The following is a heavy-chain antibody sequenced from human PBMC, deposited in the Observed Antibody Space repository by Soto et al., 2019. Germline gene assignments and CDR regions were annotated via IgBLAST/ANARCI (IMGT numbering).Heavy chain of an antibody. J-gene: IGHJ6*02. CDR2: TWYDGSNK. CDR3: ARDPYYYDSSGYYIPLYGMDV. CDR1: GFTFSSYG. Sequence: GGSLRLSCAASGFTFSSYGMHWVRQAPSKGLEWVAVTWYDGSNKYYADSVKGRFTISRDNSKNTLYLQMNSLRAEDTAVYYCARDPYYYDSSGYYIPLYGMDVWGQGTTVTVSS. V-gene: IGHV3-33*01. D-gene: IGHD3-22*01.